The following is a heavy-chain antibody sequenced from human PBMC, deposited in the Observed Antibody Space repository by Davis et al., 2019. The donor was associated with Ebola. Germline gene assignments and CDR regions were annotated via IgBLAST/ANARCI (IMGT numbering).Heavy chain of an antibody. J-gene: IGHJ4*02. CDR2: INPSGGST. Sequence: AASVKVSCKASGYTFTSYYMHWVRQAPGQGLEWMGIINPSGGSTSYAQKFQGRVTMTRDTSTSTVYMELSSLRSEDTAVYYCARDRLKSGSSGWYEIGYWGQGTLVTVSS. CDR3: ARDRLKSGSSGWYEIGY. CDR1: GYTFTSYY. V-gene: IGHV1-46*01. D-gene: IGHD6-19*01.